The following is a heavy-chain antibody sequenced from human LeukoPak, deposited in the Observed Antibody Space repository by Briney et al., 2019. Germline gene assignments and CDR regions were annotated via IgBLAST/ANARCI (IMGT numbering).Heavy chain of an antibody. V-gene: IGHV3-21*01. D-gene: IGHD6-19*01. CDR3: ARVYSSGWSGDDAFDI. CDR2: ISSSSSYI. Sequence: GGSLRLSCAASGFTFSSYEMNWVRQAPGKGLEWVSSISSSSSYIYYADSVKGRFTISRDNAKNSLYLQMNSLRAEDTAVYYCARVYSSGWSGDDAFDIWGQGTMVTVSS. CDR1: GFTFSSYE. J-gene: IGHJ3*02.